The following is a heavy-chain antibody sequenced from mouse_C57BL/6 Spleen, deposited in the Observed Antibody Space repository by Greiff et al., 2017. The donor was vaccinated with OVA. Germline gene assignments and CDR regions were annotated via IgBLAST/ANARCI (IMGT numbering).Heavy chain of an antibody. CDR2: IDPNSCGT. J-gene: IGHJ2*01. D-gene: IGHD2-12*01. Sequence: QVQLQQPGAELVRPGASVKLSCKASGYTFTSYWMHWVKQRPGRGLEWIGRIDPNSCGTKYNEKFKGKATLTVDTTSSTAYRQLSSLTSVDSAVCCSAIRADFDYWGQGTTLTVSS. CDR1: GYTFTSYW. CDR3: AIRADFDY. V-gene: IGHV1-72*01.